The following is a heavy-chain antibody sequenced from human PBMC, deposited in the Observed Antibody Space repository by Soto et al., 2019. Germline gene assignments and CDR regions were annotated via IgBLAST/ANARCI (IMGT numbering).Heavy chain of an antibody. CDR1: GGSISSGGYY. V-gene: IGHV4-31*03. Sequence: SETLSLTCTVSGGSISSGGYYWSWIRQHPGKGLEWIGYIYYSGSTYYNPSLKCRVTISVDTSKNQFSLKLSSVTAADTAVYYCARITIFGVVQNWGQGTLVTVSS. CDR3: ARITIFGVVQN. CDR2: IYYSGST. J-gene: IGHJ4*02. D-gene: IGHD3-3*01.